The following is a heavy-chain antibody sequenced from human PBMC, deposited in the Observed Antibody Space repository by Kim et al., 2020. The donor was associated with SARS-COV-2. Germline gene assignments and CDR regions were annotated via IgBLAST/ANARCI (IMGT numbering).Heavy chain of an antibody. CDR2: MYYNGTT. V-gene: IGHV4-39*01. D-gene: IGHD3-22*01. Sequence: SETLSLTCTVSGGSISSSRYYWGWFRQPPGKGLEWIGNMYYNGTTYYNPSLNSRVTMSVDTSKNQFSLKLTSVTAADTALYYCARKLYYYDTNGYYGWFDPWGQGTLVTVSS. CDR1: GGSISSSRYY. J-gene: IGHJ5*02. CDR3: ARKLYYYDTNGYYGWFDP.